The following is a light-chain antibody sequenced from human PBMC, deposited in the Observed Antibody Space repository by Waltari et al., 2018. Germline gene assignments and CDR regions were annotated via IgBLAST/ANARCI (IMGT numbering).Light chain of an antibody. V-gene: IGLV2-14*03. J-gene: IGLJ1*01. CDR2: DVS. Sequence: QSALTQPASGSGSPGQSITISSAGSTSYVGAYNYVSWYQQHPGKAPRLIIYDVSNRPSGVSNRFSGSRSGNTASLTISGLQAEDEADYYCASYTTSDSYVFGTGTEVTVL. CDR1: TSYVGAYNY. CDR3: ASYTTSDSYV.